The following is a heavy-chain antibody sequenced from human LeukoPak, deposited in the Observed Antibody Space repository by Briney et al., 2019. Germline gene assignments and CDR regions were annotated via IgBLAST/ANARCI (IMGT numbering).Heavy chain of an antibody. Sequence: PSETLSLTCAVYGGSFSGYYWSWIRQPPGKGLEWIGEINHSGSTNYNPSLKSRVTISVDTSKNQFSLKLSSVTAADTAVYYCARWELRAFDIWGQGTMVTVSS. CDR3: ARWELRAFDI. CDR1: GGSFSGYY. V-gene: IGHV4-34*01. J-gene: IGHJ3*02. CDR2: INHSGST. D-gene: IGHD1-26*01.